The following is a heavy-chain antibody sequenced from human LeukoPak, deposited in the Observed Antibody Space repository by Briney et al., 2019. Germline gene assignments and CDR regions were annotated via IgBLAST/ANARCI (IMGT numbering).Heavy chain of an antibody. Sequence: SETLSLTCTISGGSVSDYYWSWIRQSPGKGLEWIGYIYHTGSTSYSPSLKSRVTISADTSQNQFSLKLSSVTAADTAVYYCARVLRYCSGGNCYSGGLGYMDVWGKGTTVTISS. CDR1: GGSVSDYY. V-gene: IGHV4-59*02. J-gene: IGHJ6*03. CDR2: IYHTGST. D-gene: IGHD2-15*01. CDR3: ARVLRYCSGGNCYSGGLGYMDV.